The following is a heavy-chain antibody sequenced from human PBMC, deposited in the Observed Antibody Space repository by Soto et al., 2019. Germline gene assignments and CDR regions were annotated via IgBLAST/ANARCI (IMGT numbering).Heavy chain of an antibody. D-gene: IGHD4-17*01. Sequence: PGGSLRLSCAASGFTVSSNYMSWVRQAPGKGLEWVSVIYSGGSTYYADSVKGRFTISRDNSKNTLYLQMNSLRAEDTAVYYCARRLRSYGMDVWGQGTTVTVSS. J-gene: IGHJ6*02. V-gene: IGHV3-53*01. CDR2: IYSGGST. CDR3: ARRLRSYGMDV. CDR1: GFTVSSNY.